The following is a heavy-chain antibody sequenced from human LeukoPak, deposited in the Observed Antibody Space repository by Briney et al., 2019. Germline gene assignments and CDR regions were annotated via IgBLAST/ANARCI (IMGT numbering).Heavy chain of an antibody. D-gene: IGHD3-16*01. J-gene: IGHJ3*02. CDR1: GGSISSSY. CDR3: ARDGIGGKYPKAAFDI. Sequence: SETLSLTCTLSGGSISSSYWSWIRQPPGKGLEWIGYIYYSVSTNYNPSLKSRVTISVDTSKNQFSLKLSSVTAVDTAVYYCARDGIGGKYPKAAFDIWGQGTMVTVSS. V-gene: IGHV4-59*01. CDR2: IYYSVST.